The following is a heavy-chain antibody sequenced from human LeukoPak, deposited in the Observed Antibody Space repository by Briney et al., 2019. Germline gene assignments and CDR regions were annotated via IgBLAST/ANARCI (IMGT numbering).Heavy chain of an antibody. V-gene: IGHV3-23*01. CDR1: GFTFSSYW. D-gene: IGHD3-9*01. CDR3: AKLPTGYPNWFDP. J-gene: IGHJ5*02. Sequence: GGSLRLSCAASGFTFSSYWMSWVRQAPGKGLEWVSAIGGSGDSTYYTDSVTGRFTISRDNSKNTLYLQMNSLRAEDTALYYCAKLPTGYPNWFDPWGQGTLVTVSS. CDR2: IGGSGDST.